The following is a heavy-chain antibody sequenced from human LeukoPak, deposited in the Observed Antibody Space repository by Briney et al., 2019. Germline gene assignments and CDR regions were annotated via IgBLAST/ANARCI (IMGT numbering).Heavy chain of an antibody. CDR1: GFTFSSHW. V-gene: IGHV3-7*01. D-gene: IGHD3-3*01. CDR3: ARVGDFWNGYTNHDAFDV. CDR2: IKEDGSEI. J-gene: IGHJ3*01. Sequence: GGSLRLSCAASGFTFSSHWMSWVRQAPGKGLEWVVNIKEDGSEIYYVDSVKGRFTISRDNAKNSLYLQMNSLRAEDTAVYYCARVGDFWNGYTNHDAFDVWGQGTMVTVSS.